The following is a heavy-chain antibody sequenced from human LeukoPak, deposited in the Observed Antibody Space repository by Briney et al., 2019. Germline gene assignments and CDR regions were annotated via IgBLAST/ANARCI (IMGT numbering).Heavy chain of an antibody. CDR2: IKQDGSEK. Sequence: GGSLRLSCAASGFTSIDYSMNWVRQAPGKGLEWVANIKQDGSEKYYVDSVKGRFTISRDNAKNSLYLQMNSLRAEDTAVYYCARGSIVGATNEWGQGTLVTVSS. D-gene: IGHD1-26*01. CDR3: ARGSIVGATNE. CDR1: GFTSIDYS. V-gene: IGHV3-7*04. J-gene: IGHJ4*02.